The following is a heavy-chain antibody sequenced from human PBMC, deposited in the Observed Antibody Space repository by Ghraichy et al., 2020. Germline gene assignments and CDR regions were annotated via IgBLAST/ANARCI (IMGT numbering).Heavy chain of an antibody. CDR3: ARVANAQRYCSSTSCGWVDY. CDR1: GYTFTGYY. D-gene: IGHD2-2*01. CDR2: INPNSGGT. V-gene: IGHV1-2*06. Sequence: ASVKVSCKASGYTFTGYYMHWVRQAPGQGLEWMGRINPNSGGTNYAQKFQGRVTMTRDTSISTAYMELSRLRSDDTAVYYCARVANAQRYCSSTSCGWVDYWGQGTLVTVSS. J-gene: IGHJ4*02.